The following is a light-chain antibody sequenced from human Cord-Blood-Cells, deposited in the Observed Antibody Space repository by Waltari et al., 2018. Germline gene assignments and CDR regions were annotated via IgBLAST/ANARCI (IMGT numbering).Light chain of an antibody. V-gene: IGLV2-11*01. J-gene: IGLJ2*01. Sequence: QSALTQPRSVSGSPGPSVTIHCTGTSSDVGGFKHVSWYHQHPGKAPKLMIYDVSNRPSGVPDRFSGSKSGNTASLTISGLQAEDEADYYCCSYAGSSYVVFGGGTKLTVL. CDR3: CSYAGSSYVV. CDR1: SSDVGGFKH. CDR2: DVS.